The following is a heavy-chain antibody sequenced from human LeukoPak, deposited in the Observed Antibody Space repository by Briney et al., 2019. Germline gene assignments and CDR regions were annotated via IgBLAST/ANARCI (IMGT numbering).Heavy chain of an antibody. Sequence: GGPLTLPCAASGFIFNNYGVVWLRQAPGKGRECVSAISNDGGGTTYAYLVKGRFSVSRDNSKNTLFLQMNSLRAEDTALYYCAKGSSGYFFDLWGQGTLVTVSS. CDR1: GFIFNNYG. V-gene: IGHV3-23*01. D-gene: IGHD3-22*01. CDR3: AKGSSGYFFDL. CDR2: ISNDGGGT. J-gene: IGHJ4*02.